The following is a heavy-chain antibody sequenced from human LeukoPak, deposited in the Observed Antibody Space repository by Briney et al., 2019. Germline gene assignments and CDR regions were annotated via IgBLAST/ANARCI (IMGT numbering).Heavy chain of an antibody. J-gene: IGHJ6*02. CDR2: ISAYNGNT. V-gene: IGHV1-18*01. D-gene: IGHD6-13*01. CDR3: ARTYSSSWYLDYYYGMDV. Sequence: ASVKVSCKASGYTFTSYGISWVRQAPGQGLEWMGWISAYNGNTNYAQKLQGRVTMTTDTSTSTAYRELRSLRSDDTAVYYCARTYSSSWYLDYYYGMDVWGQGTTVTVSS. CDR1: GYTFTSYG.